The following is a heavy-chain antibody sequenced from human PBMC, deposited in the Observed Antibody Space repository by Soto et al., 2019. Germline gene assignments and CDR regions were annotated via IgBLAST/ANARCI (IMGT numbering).Heavy chain of an antibody. J-gene: IGHJ6*02. Sequence: TSETLSLCCSVYGGSLSSSSYYWGWIRQPPGKGLEWIGSIYYSGSSYYNPSLKSRVTISVDTSKNQFSLKLSSVTAADTAVYYCARHPIAAAGNWLGYYYYGMDVWGQGTKVTVSS. D-gene: IGHD6-13*01. V-gene: IGHV4-39*01. CDR2: IYYSGSS. CDR1: GGSLSSSSYY. CDR3: ARHPIAAAGNWLGYYYYGMDV.